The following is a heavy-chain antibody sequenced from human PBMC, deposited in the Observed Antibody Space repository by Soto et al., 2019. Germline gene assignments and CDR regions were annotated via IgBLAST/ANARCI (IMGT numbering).Heavy chain of an antibody. J-gene: IGHJ6*02. Sequence: GGSLRLSCAASGFTFSSYSMNWVRQAPGKGLEWVSYISSSSSTIYYADSVKGRFTISRDNAKNSLYLQMNSLRDEDTAVYYCARDACTVTTYSGSCYYYGMDVWGQGTTVTVSS. CDR3: ARDACTVTTYSGSCYYYGMDV. D-gene: IGHD4-4*01. CDR2: ISSSSSTI. CDR1: GFTFSSYS. V-gene: IGHV3-48*02.